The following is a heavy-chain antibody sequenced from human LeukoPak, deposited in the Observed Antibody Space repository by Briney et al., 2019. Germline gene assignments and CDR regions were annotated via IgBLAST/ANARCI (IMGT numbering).Heavy chain of an antibody. Sequence: SGGSLRLSCAAFGFTFRSYAMSWVRQAPGKGLEWVSPISSSSSYIYYADSVKGRFTISRDNAKNSLYLQMNSLRAEDTAVYYCARDGRYDFWSGSRPNYYMDVWGKGTTVTVSS. CDR3: ARDGRYDFWSGSRPNYYMDV. J-gene: IGHJ6*03. D-gene: IGHD3-3*01. CDR1: GFTFRSYA. V-gene: IGHV3-21*01. CDR2: ISSSSSYI.